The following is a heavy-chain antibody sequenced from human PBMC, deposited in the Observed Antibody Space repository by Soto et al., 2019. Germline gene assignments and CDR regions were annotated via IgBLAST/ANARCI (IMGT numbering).Heavy chain of an antibody. V-gene: IGHV3-30-3*01. CDR2: ISYDGSNK. CDR3: SSAIVAEIDY. D-gene: IGHD6-13*01. Sequence: QVQLVESGGGVVQPGRSLRLSCAASGFTFSSYAMHWVRQAPGKGVEWVAVISYDGSNKYYADSVKGRFSISRDNSKNTMYLQMNSLRAEDTAVYYCSSAIVAEIDYWGQGTLVTVSS. J-gene: IGHJ4*02. CDR1: GFTFSSYA.